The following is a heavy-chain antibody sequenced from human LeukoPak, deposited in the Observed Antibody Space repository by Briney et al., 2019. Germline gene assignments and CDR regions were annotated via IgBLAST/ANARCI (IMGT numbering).Heavy chain of an antibody. D-gene: IGHD6-19*01. V-gene: IGHV1-46*01. Sequence: ASVKVSCKASGYTFTSYYMHWVRQAPGQGLEWMGIINPSGGSTSYAQKFQGRVTITRDTSTSTVYMDLSSLRSEDTAVYYCARAGSGWYGLFDYWGQGTLVTVSS. CDR1: GYTFTSYY. CDR3: ARAGSGWYGLFDY. CDR2: INPSGGST. J-gene: IGHJ4*02.